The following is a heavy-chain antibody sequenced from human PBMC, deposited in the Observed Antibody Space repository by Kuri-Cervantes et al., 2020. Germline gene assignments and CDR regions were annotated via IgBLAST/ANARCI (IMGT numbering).Heavy chain of an antibody. Sequence: GGSLRLSCAASGFTFSSYAMSWVRQAPGEGLEWVSAISGSGGSTYYADSVKGRFTISRDNSKNTLYLQMNSLRAEDTAVYYCARVIPNYYDSSGGMIDYWGQGTLVTVSS. J-gene: IGHJ4*02. V-gene: IGHV3-23*01. CDR1: GFTFSSYA. D-gene: IGHD3-22*01. CDR2: ISGSGGST. CDR3: ARVIPNYYDSSGGMIDY.